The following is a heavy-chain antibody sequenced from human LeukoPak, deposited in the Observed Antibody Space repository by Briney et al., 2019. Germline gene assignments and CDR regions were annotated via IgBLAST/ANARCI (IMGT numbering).Heavy chain of an antibody. V-gene: IGHV3-48*03. CDR1: GFTFSSYE. CDR2: ISSSGSTI. Sequence: GGSLRLSCAASGFTFSSYEMNWVRQAPGKGLEWVSYISSSGSTIYYADSVKGRFKISRDNAKNSLYLQMNSLRAEDTAVYYCARLAFSTITIDYWGQGTLVTVSS. D-gene: IGHD1-26*01. CDR3: ARLAFSTITIDY. J-gene: IGHJ4*02.